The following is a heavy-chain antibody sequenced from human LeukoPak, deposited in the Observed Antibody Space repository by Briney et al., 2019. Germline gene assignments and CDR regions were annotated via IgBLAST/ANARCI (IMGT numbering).Heavy chain of an antibody. J-gene: IGHJ4*02. CDR3: ARDWITMVRGNSAFFDY. D-gene: IGHD3-10*01. Sequence: GGSLRLSCAASGFSFDDYGMSWVRQAPGKGLEWLSGINWKTGATGYSDSVKGRFTISKDNTKNSLYLQMNSLRAEDTAFYYCARDWITMVRGNSAFFDYWGQGTLVTVSS. V-gene: IGHV3-20*04. CDR2: INWKTGAT. CDR1: GFSFDDYG.